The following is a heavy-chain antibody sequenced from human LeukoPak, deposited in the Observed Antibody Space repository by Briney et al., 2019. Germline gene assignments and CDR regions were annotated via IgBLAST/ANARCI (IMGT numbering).Heavy chain of an antibody. D-gene: IGHD2-21*02. Sequence: GESLKISCMGSGYSFTNYWIGWVRQRPGKGLEWMGIIHPGDSNTTYSPAFQGQVTISVDKSISTAYLQWSSLKASDTAVYHCTRTVCMGGGCYVSAHPLDYWGQGTLVTVSS. CDR1: GYSFTNYW. J-gene: IGHJ4*02. V-gene: IGHV5-51*01. CDR2: IHPGDSNT. CDR3: TRTVCMGGGCYVSAHPLDY.